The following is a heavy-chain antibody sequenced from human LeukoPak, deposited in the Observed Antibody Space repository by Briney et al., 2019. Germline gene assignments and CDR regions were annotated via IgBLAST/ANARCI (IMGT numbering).Heavy chain of an antibody. J-gene: IGHJ4*02. CDR1: GFTFDDYA. D-gene: IGHD3-22*01. CDR2: ISWNSGSI. CDR3: AKGPPRGDYYDSSGYYHY. Sequence: GGSLRLSCAASGFTFDDYAMHWVRQAPGKGLEWVSGISWNSGSIGYADSVKGRFTISRDNAKNSLYLQMNSLRAEDTALYYCAKGPPRGDYYDSSGYYHYWGQGTLVTVSS. V-gene: IGHV3-9*01.